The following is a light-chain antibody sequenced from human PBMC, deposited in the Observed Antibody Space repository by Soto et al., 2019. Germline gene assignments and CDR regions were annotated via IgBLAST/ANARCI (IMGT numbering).Light chain of an antibody. J-gene: IGKJ4*01. Sequence: EIVMTQSPATLSVSPGERATLSCRASQSVSNNLAWYQQKPGQAPRVLIYFASTRATGIPARFSGSGSGTEFTLTISSLQSEDFAVYYCQQYNEWTLTFGGGTKVETK. CDR1: QSVSNN. CDR2: FAS. V-gene: IGKV3-15*01. CDR3: QQYNEWTLT.